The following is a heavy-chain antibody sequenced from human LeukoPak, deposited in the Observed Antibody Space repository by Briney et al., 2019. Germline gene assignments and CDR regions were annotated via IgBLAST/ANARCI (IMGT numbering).Heavy chain of an antibody. CDR1: GFTFSSYS. V-gene: IGHV3-48*01. D-gene: IGHD3-3*01. CDR2: ISSSSSTI. Sequence: GGSLRLSCADPGFTFSSYSMNWVRQAPGKGLEWVSYISSSSSTIYYADSVKGRFTISRDNAKTSLYLQMNSLRAEDTAVYYCAREYYDFWSGYYTGGWFDPWGQGTLVTVSS. J-gene: IGHJ5*02. CDR3: AREYYDFWSGYYTGGWFDP.